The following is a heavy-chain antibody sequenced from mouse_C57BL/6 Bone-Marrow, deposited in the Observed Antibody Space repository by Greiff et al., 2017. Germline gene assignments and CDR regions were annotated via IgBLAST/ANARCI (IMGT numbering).Heavy chain of an antibody. D-gene: IGHD2-14*01. CDR2: IHPNSGST. V-gene: IGHV1-64*01. Sequence: QVQLQQPGAELVKPGASVKLSCKASGYTFTSYWMHWVKQRPGQGLEWIGMIHPNSGSTKYNEKFKGKATLTADKSSSTAYMQLNSLTSEDSAVYFCAREVRRPWFAYWGQGTLVTVSA. CDR3: AREVRRPWFAY. CDR1: GYTFTSYW. J-gene: IGHJ3*01.